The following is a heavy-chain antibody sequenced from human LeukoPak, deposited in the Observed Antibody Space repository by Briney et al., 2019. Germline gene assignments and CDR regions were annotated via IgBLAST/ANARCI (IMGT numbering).Heavy chain of an antibody. V-gene: IGHV4-4*07. J-gene: IGHJ4*02. Sequence: SETLSLTCSVSGGSMSSYYWSWIRQPAGRGLEWTGRIYTSGSTNYNPSLKSRVTMSVDTSKNQFSLQLRSVTAADTAVYYCARTSGPANYWGQGTLVTVSS. CDR3: ARTSGPANY. D-gene: IGHD6-19*01. CDR2: IYTSGST. CDR1: GGSMSSYY.